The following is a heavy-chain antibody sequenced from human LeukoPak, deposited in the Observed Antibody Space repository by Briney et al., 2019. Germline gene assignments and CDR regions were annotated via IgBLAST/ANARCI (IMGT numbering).Heavy chain of an antibody. D-gene: IGHD5-24*01. Sequence: GGSLRLSCAASGFTFSSYAMHWVRQAPGKGLERVANINKDGGEKYYMESVKGRFTISRDNAKNSLYLQMNSLTVEDTAVYYCARDMGWQQFDQWGQGTLVTVSS. CDR2: INKDGGEK. J-gene: IGHJ4*02. CDR3: ARDMGWQQFDQ. CDR1: GFTFSSYA. V-gene: IGHV3-7*01.